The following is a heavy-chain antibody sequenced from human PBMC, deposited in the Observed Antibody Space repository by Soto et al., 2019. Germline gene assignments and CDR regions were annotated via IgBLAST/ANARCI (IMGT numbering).Heavy chain of an antibody. V-gene: IGHV1-2*04. D-gene: IGHD2-21*01. CDR2: INPNSGGT. Sequence: ASVKVSCKASGYTFTGYYMHWVRQAPGQGLEWMGWINPNSGGTNYAQKFQGWVTMTRDTSISTAYMELSRLRSDDTAVYYCARGGLEPYHRNYYYYYGMDVWGQGTTVTVSS. J-gene: IGHJ6*02. CDR3: ARGGLEPYHRNYYYYYGMDV. CDR1: GYTFTGYY.